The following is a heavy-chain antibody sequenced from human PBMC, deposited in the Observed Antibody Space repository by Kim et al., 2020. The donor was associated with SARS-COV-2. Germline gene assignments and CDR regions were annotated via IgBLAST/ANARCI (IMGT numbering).Heavy chain of an antibody. V-gene: IGHV3-73*01. J-gene: IGHJ4*02. D-gene: IGHD5-12*01. CDR1: GFTLSVSA. CDR3: AIVAGPVDVFDH. Sequence: GGSLRLSCAASGFTLSVSAIHWVRQASGKGPEWVGRIREAGSIYAPVYAASVRGRFTISRDDSKNTAYLQMNSLRTEDTAVYYCAIVAGPVDVFDHWGQGSLVTVSS. CDR2: IREAGSIYAP.